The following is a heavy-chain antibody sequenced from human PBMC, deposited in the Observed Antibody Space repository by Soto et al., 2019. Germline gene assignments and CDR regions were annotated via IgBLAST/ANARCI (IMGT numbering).Heavy chain of an antibody. Sequence: GGSLRLSCAASGFTFSSYSMNWVRQAPGKGLEWVSYISSSSSTIYYADSVKGRFTISRDNAKNSLDLQMNSLRDEDTAVYYCARGGTMIVVVDAFDIWGQGTMVTVSS. CDR2: ISSSSSTI. J-gene: IGHJ3*02. V-gene: IGHV3-48*02. D-gene: IGHD3-22*01. CDR3: ARGGTMIVVVDAFDI. CDR1: GFTFSSYS.